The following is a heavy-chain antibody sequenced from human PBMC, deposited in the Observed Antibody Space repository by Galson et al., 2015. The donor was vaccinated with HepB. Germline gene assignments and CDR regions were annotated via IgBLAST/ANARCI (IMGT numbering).Heavy chain of an antibody. Sequence: SVKVSCKASGYTFTSFGIHWVRQAPGQRLEWMGWIYAGNGGTQYSEKFQDRMIITRDTPATTAYMELNRLISEDTAVYYCAKGPLTSVRGAGHCDSWGQGTLVTVSA. CDR2: IYAGNGGT. J-gene: IGHJ4*02. CDR3: AKGPLTSVRGAGHCDS. D-gene: IGHD3-10*02. V-gene: IGHV1-3*01. CDR1: GYTFTSFG.